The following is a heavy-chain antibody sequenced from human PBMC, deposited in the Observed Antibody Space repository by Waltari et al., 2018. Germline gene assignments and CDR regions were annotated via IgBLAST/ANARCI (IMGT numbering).Heavy chain of an antibody. CDR2: ISGSGGIT. CDR3: AKSQGAARVY. D-gene: IGHD6-6*01. CDR1: GLPFSSYA. V-gene: IGHV3-23*04. J-gene: IGHJ4*02. Sequence: EVQLVESGGGLVQPGGSLRLSWQASGLPFSSYALSWVRQAAGKWLLFVSAISGSGGITYYADSVKGRFTISRDNSKNTLYLQMNSLRAEDTAVYYCAKSQGAARVYWGQGTLVTVSS.